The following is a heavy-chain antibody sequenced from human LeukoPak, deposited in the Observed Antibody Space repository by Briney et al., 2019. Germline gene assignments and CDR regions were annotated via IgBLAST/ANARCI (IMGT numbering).Heavy chain of an antibody. CDR3: ARGHYGLDV. CDR1: GFTFSDYY. V-gene: IGHV3-11*05. J-gene: IGHJ6*02. Sequence: GGSLRPSCAASGFTFSDYYMTWIRQAPGKGLEWVSYISDSGSYTNYADSVKGRFTISRDNAKKSLYLQMNSLRGEDTAVYYCARGHYGLDVWGQGTTVTVSS. CDR2: ISDSGSYT.